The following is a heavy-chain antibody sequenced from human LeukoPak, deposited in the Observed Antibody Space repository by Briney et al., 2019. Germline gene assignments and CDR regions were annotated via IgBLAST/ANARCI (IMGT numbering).Heavy chain of an antibody. CDR1: GGSISSGDYY. Sequence: SETLSLTCTVSGGSISSGDYYWSWIRQPPGKGLEWIGYIYYSGSTYYNPSLKSRVTTSVDTSKNQFSLKLSSVTAADTAVYYCARDPLGCSGGSCYSGLYYYYGMDVWGQGTTVTVSS. D-gene: IGHD2-15*01. CDR2: IYYSGST. J-gene: IGHJ6*02. CDR3: ARDPLGCSGGSCYSGLYYYYGMDV. V-gene: IGHV4-30-4*01.